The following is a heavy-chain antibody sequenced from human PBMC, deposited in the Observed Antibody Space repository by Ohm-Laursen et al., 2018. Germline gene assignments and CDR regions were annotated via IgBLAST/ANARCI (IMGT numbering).Heavy chain of an antibody. CDR1: GFTFSSYG. CDR2: ISSGGSNE. J-gene: IGHJ3*02. D-gene: IGHD1-26*01. V-gene: IGHV3-30*18. Sequence: SLRLSCAASGFTFSSYGIHWVRQAPGKGLEWVALISSGGSNEYYADSVKGRFTISRDNSKNTLYLQMNSLRAEDTALYYCAKDMAVGAFDIWGQGTRVTVSS. CDR3: AKDMAVGAFDI.